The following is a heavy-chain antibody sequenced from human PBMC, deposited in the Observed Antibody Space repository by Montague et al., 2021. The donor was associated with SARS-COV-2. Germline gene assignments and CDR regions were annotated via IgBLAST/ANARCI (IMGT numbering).Heavy chain of an antibody. CDR1: GGSFGDDH. V-gene: IGHV4-34*01. J-gene: IGHJ4*02. Sequence: SETLSLTCAVYGGSFGDDHWSWIRQPPGKGLEWIGDIKQSGSTNXXPSLKSRVTISVDTSKNQFSLKLTSVTAADTAVYFCARGHLSVSMIVVVFTSASYYFDYWGRGARVTVSS. D-gene: IGHD3-22*01. CDR3: ARGHLSVSMIVVVFTSASYYFDY. CDR2: IKQSGST.